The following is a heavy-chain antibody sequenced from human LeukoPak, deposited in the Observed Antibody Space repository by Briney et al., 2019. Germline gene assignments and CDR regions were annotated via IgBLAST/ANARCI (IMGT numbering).Heavy chain of an antibody. V-gene: IGHV4-39*01. D-gene: IGHD1-26*01. Sequence: SETLSLTCTVSGGSISSSSYYWGWIRQPPGKGLEWIGSIYYSGSTYYNPSLESRVTISVDTSKNQFSLKLSSVTAADTAVYYCARPRPVGAPEYYYGMDVWGQGTTVTVSS. CDR2: IYYSGST. CDR1: GGSISSSSYY. CDR3: ARPRPVGAPEYYYGMDV. J-gene: IGHJ6*02.